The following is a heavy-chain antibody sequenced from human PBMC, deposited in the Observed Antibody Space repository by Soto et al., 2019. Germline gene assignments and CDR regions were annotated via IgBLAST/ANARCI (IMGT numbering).Heavy chain of an antibody. CDR3: ARDLVGASHYYY. Sequence: QVQLVQSGAEVKKPGASVKVACKTSGYTFTSYGISWVRQAPGQGLEWMGWISTNNGDTNYAQNLQGRVTMTTDTSTSTAYMEVRSLRSDDPAVYYCARDLVGASHYYYWGQGTLVTVSS. CDR2: ISTNNGDT. J-gene: IGHJ4*02. V-gene: IGHV1-18*01. D-gene: IGHD1-26*01. CDR1: GYTFTSYG.